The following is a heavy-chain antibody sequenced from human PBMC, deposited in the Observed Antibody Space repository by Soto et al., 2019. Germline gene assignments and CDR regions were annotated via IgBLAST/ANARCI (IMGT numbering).Heavy chain of an antibody. D-gene: IGHD1-26*01. CDR2: IYYSGST. J-gene: IGHJ4*02. Sequence: SETLSLTCTVSGGSISRYYWSWIRQPPGKGLEWIGYIYYSGSTNYNPSLKSRVTISVDTSKNQFSLKLSSVTAADTAVYYCARDVGAQFDYWGQGTLVTVSS. CDR3: ARDVGAQFDY. V-gene: IGHV4-59*01. CDR1: GGSISRYY.